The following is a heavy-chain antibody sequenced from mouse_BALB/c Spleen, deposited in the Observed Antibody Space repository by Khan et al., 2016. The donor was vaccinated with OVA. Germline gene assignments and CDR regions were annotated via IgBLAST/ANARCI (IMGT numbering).Heavy chain of an antibody. J-gene: IGHJ3*01. D-gene: IGHD4-1*01. CDR1: GYSITSDYV. CDR3: AMGRAY. Sequence: VQLQESGPGLVKPSQSLSLTCTVTGYSITSDYVRNWIRQFPGNKLEWMGYISYSGRTSYNPSLKSRISVTRDTSKNQFFLQLNSVTTEDTATYDCAMGRAYWGQGTLVTVSA. V-gene: IGHV3-2*02. CDR2: ISYSGRT.